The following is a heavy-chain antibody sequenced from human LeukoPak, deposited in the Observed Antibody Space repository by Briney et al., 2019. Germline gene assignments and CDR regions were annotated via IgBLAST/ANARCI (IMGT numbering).Heavy chain of an antibody. V-gene: IGHV1-46*01. CDR1: GYTFTSYY. D-gene: IGHD3-22*01. J-gene: IGHJ4*02. CDR2: INPSGGST. Sequence: ASDKVSCKASGYTFTSYYMHWVRQAPGQGLEWMGIINPSGGSTSYAQKFQGRVNMTRDTSTSTVYMELSSLRSEDTAVYYCARARDTVVVMDYWGQGTLVTVSS. CDR3: ARARDTVVVMDY.